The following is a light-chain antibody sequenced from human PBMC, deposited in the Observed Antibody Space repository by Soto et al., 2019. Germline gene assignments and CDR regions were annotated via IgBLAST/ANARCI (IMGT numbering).Light chain of an antibody. CDR1: SSDVGGYTF. CDR2: DVS. J-gene: IGLJ1*01. V-gene: IGLV2-14*01. CDR3: SSFTSRNTYV. Sequence: QSALTQPASVSASPGQSIAISCTGTSSDVGGYTFVSWYQQRPGKAPKLMIYDVSNRPSGISNRFSGSKSGNTASLTISGLQAEDEADYYCSSFTSRNTYVFGTGTKLTVL.